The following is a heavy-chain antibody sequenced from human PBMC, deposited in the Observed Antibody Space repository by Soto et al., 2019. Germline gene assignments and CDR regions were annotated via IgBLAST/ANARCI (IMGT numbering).Heavy chain of an antibody. CDR2: ISSSGNGT. CDR3: AKRFFGSGSRPGAFDV. CDR1: GFTFSNYA. V-gene: IGHV3-23*01. D-gene: IGHD3-10*01. J-gene: IGHJ3*01. Sequence: EVQLLESGGGLVQPGGSLRLSCAASGFTFSNYAMSWVRQAPGKGLEWVSFISSSGNGTYYADSVKGRFTISRDNSKNTHYVQMNNLRAEDTAIYYCAKRFFGSGSRPGAFDVWGQGTMVTVSS.